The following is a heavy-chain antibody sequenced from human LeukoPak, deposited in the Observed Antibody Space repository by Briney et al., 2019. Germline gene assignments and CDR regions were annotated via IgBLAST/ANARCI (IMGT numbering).Heavy chain of an antibody. CDR1: GFTFSSYS. J-gene: IGHJ3*02. CDR3: ARTVPAAPHDAFDI. V-gene: IGHV3-48*01. Sequence: GSLRLSCAASGFTFSSYSMNWVRQAPGKGLEWVSYISSSSSTIYYADSVKGRFTISRDNAKNSLYLQMNSLRAEDTAVYYCARTVPAAPHDAFDIWGQGTMVTVSS. D-gene: IGHD2-2*01. CDR2: ISSSSSTI.